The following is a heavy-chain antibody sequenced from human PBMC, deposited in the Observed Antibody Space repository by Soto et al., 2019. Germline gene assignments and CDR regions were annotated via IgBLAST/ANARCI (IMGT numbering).Heavy chain of an antibody. CDR2: NTYSAST. Sequence: QVQLQESGPGLVKPSQTLSLTCTVSGGSISSGGYYWIWIRQPPGQGLEWIGYNTYSASTYYNPSLKSRVTISVDTSKNQFSLKLSSVTAADTAVYYCARSNPDFWSGTRTPFIGWGQGTLVTVSS. D-gene: IGHD3-3*01. CDR3: ARSNPDFWSGTRTPFIG. CDR1: GGSISSGGYY. V-gene: IGHV4-31*03. J-gene: IGHJ4*02.